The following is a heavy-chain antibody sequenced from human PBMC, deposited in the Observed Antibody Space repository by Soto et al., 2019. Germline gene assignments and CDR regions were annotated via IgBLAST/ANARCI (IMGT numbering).Heavy chain of an antibody. CDR3: ARDHSPIVNGPIYFFDY. CDR1: GYTFTSYY. Sequence: QVQLEQSGAEVKKPGASVKVSCKASGYTFTSYYLHWVRQAPGQGLEWMGLINPNSGSTSHAQTFWGRVTMTRDTSTSTVYMELSSLRSEDTAMYYCARDHSPIVNGPIYFFDYWGLGPPVTVSS. V-gene: IGHV1-46*01. D-gene: IGHD3-16*02. CDR2: INPNSGST. J-gene: IGHJ4*02.